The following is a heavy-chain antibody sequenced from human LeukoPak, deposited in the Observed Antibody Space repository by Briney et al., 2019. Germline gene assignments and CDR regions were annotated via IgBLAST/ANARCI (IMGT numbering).Heavy chain of an antibody. CDR1: GYTFTSYG. Sequence: GASVKVSCMASGYTFTSYGISWVRQAPGQGLEWMGWISAYNGNTNYAQKLQGRVTMTTDTSTSTAYMELRSLRSDDTAVYYCARGHMIVVVPHAFDIWGQGTMVTVSS. D-gene: IGHD3-22*01. J-gene: IGHJ3*02. CDR2: ISAYNGNT. V-gene: IGHV1-18*01. CDR3: ARGHMIVVVPHAFDI.